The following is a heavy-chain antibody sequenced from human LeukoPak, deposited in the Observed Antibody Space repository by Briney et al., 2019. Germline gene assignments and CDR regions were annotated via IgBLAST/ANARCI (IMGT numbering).Heavy chain of an antibody. J-gene: IGHJ4*02. CDR1: GFTFSSYA. V-gene: IGHV3-23*01. CDR3: AKRRQSVVPAAIGVLDY. CDR2: ISGSGGST. Sequence: GGSLRLSCAASGFTFSSYAMSWVRQAPGKGLEWVSAISGSGGSTYYADSVKGRFTISRDNSKNTLYLQMNSLRAEDTAVYYCAKRRQSVVPAAIGVLDYWGQGTLVTVSS. D-gene: IGHD2-2*02.